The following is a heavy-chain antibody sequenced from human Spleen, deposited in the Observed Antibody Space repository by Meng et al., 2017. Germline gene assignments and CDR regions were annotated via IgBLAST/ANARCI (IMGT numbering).Heavy chain of an antibody. CDR1: GGSLSDYY. CDR2: INHSGST. D-gene: IGHD4-11*01. J-gene: IGHJ4*02. V-gene: IGHV4-34*01. Sequence: VQLQWVGAGLLKPSGHPSFTCVVSGGSLSDYYWSWIRQPPGKGLEWIGEINHSGSTNYNPSLESRATISVDTSQNNLSLKLSSVTAADSAVYYCARGPTTMAHDFDYWGQGTLVTVFS. CDR3: ARGPTTMAHDFDY.